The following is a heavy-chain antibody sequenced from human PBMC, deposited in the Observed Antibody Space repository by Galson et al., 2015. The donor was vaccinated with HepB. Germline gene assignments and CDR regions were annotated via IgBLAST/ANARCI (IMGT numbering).Heavy chain of an antibody. CDR1: GFTFSGYW. D-gene: IGHD3-22*01. CDR3: ARWRRKGSYFDSTGYYYDY. CDR2: IRQDGSEK. J-gene: IGHJ4*02. V-gene: IGHV3-7*01. Sequence: SLRLSCAASGFTFSGYWMSWVRQAPGQGLEWVATIRQDGSEKSYVDSVKGRFTISRDNTHNYLLLQVDSLRAEDTAVYYCARWRRKGSYFDSTGYYYDYWGQGTLVTVSS.